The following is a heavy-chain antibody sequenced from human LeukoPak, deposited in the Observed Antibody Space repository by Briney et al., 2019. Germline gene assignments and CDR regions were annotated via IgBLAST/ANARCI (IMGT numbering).Heavy chain of an antibody. V-gene: IGHV3-33*01. D-gene: IGHD6-19*01. CDR2: IWNNGNNK. Sequence: GGSLRLSCAASGFIFSDYGMHWVRQAPGKGLEWVAVIWNNGNNKYADSVRGRFTISRDDSKNTLYLQMDSLRAEDTAVYYCARDAGEAVTGTIYDCWGQGTLVTVSS. CDR1: GFIFSDYG. CDR3: ARDAGEAVTGTIYDC. J-gene: IGHJ4*02.